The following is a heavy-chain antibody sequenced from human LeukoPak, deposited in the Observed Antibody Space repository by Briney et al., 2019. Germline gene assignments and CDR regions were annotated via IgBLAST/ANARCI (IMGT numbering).Heavy chain of an antibody. J-gene: IGHJ4*02. CDR3: ARGLNDSWTGENY. CDR2: INHSGST. V-gene: IGHV4-34*01. D-gene: IGHD3-3*01. CDR1: DGSFSGYY. Sequence: SETLSLTCAVYDGSFSGYYWSWIRQPPGKGLEWIGEINHSGSTNYNPSLKSRVTISLDTAKSQFSLKVRYVTAADTAVYYCARGLNDSWTGENYWGQGTLVTVSS.